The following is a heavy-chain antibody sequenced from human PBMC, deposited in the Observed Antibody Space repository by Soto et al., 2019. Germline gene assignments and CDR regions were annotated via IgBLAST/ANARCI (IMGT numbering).Heavy chain of an antibody. J-gene: IGHJ6*02. V-gene: IGHV3-30*18. D-gene: IGHD1-26*01. CDR2: ISYDGSNK. Sequence: GALRLSCAASGFTFSSYGMHWVRQAPGKGLEWVAVISYDGSNKYYADSVKGRFTISRDNSKNTLYLQMNSLRAEDTAVYYCAKDLTAGIVGATFYYYYYYGMDVWGQGTTVTVSS. CDR3: AKDLTAGIVGATFYYYYYYGMDV. CDR1: GFTFSSYG.